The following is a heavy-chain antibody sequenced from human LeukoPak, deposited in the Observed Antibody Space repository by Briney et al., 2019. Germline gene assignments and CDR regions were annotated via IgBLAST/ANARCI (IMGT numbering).Heavy chain of an antibody. Sequence: GGSLRLSCAVSGFTFSNHLMSWVRQAPGKGLEWVSTIRGDGSGTYYADSVKGRFTISRDNSKNTLYLQMNSLRAEDTALYFCARRLCGGGDCSSSDYWGQGTLVTVSS. CDR3: ARRLCGGGDCSSSDY. V-gene: IGHV3-23*01. CDR1: GFTFSNHL. J-gene: IGHJ4*02. D-gene: IGHD2-21*02. CDR2: IRGDGSGT.